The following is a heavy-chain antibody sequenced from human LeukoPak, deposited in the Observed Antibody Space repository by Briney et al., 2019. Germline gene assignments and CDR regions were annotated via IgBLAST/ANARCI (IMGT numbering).Heavy chain of an antibody. J-gene: IGHJ3*02. CDR3: TREGMGRRAFDI. CDR2: ISSTSNYI. V-gene: IGHV3-21*01. D-gene: IGHD3-10*01. Sequence: GGSLRLSCPASGFTFSTYSMNWVRQAPGKGLEWVSSISSTSNYIYYADSVKGRFTISRDNAKNSLYLQMNSMRAEDTAMYFCTREGMGRRAFDIWGQGTMVTVSS. CDR1: GFTFSTYS.